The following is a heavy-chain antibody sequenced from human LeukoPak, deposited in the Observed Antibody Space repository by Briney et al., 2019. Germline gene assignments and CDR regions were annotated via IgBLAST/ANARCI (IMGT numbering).Heavy chain of an antibody. V-gene: IGHV3-30-3*01. CDR2: ISYDGSNK. J-gene: IGHJ3*02. CDR3: AKVRANSGWHYGAFNI. Sequence: PGRSLRLSCAASGFTFSSYAMHWVRQAPGKGLEWVAVISYDGSNKYYADSVKGRFTISRDNSKNTLYLQLNSLRAEDTAVYYCAKVRANSGWHYGAFNIWGQGTMVTVSS. CDR1: GFTFSSYA. D-gene: IGHD6-19*01.